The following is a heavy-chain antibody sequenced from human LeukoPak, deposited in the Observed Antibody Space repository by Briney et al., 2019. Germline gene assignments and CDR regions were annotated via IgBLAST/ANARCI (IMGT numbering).Heavy chain of an antibody. CDR3: ARGYYDFWNGPPPGFDP. J-gene: IGHJ5*02. Sequence: SETLSLTCTVSGGSISSYYWSWIRQPPGKGLEWIGYIYYSGSTNYNPSLKSRVTISVDTSKNQFSLKLSSVTAADTAVYYCARGYYDFWNGPPPGFDPWGQGTLVTVSS. CDR1: GGSISSYY. D-gene: IGHD3-3*01. V-gene: IGHV4-59*01. CDR2: IYYSGST.